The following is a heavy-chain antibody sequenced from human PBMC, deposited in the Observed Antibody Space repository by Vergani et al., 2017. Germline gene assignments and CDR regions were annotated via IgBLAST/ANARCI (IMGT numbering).Heavy chain of an antibody. CDR1: GLVFGDYW. J-gene: IGHJ4*02. CDR2: IMRDGSDK. Sequence: EVQLVESGGGLVQPGGSLRLSCKGSGLVFGDYWMSWVRQVPGKGLEWVANIMRDGSDKYYLDSVAGRFSVSRDNAKNSVYLQMNRLSLEDTGIYYCATNLLTSRCFHFGLFDNWGQGTLVTVSS. CDR3: ATNLLTSRCFHFGLFDN. D-gene: IGHD2-15*01. V-gene: IGHV3-7*01.